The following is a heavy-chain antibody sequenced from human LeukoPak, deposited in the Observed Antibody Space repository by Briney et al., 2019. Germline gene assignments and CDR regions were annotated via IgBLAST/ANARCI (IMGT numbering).Heavy chain of an antibody. CDR2: IHYSGTT. D-gene: IGHD5-18*01. Sequence: SETLSLTCTVSGASIRSYYWSWIRQPPGKGLEWIGSIHYSGTTYYHPSLQSRLTISVDASKNQFSLKVTSVTATDTALYYCARQRDTASVGAFDIWGQGTMVTVSS. V-gene: IGHV4-39*01. CDR1: GASIRSYY. CDR3: ARQRDTASVGAFDI. J-gene: IGHJ3*02.